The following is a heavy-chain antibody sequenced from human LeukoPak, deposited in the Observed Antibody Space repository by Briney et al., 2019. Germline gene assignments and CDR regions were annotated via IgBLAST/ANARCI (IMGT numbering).Heavy chain of an antibody. D-gene: IGHD5-12*01. CDR2: IDHSGST. V-gene: IGHV4-34*01. J-gene: IGHJ4*02. CDR1: GGSFSGYY. Sequence: ASETLSLTCAVYGGSFSGYYWSWIRQPPGKGLEWIGEIDHSGSTNYNPSLKSRVTISVDTSKNQFSLKLSSVTAADTAMYYCARGGGYPYNWGQGTLVTVSS. CDR3: ARGGGYPYN.